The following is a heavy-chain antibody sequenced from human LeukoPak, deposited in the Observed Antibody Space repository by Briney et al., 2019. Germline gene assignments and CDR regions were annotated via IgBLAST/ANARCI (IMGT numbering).Heavy chain of an antibody. D-gene: IGHD1-26*01. J-gene: IGHJ4*02. V-gene: IGHV3-23*01. CDR1: GFTFSSFA. CDR3: AKDKGSGTYPPY. CDR2: ISSSGGST. Sequence: PGGSLRLSCAASGFTFSSFALSWVRQGPGKGLEWVSGISSSGGSTYYADSVKGRFTISKDNSNNRLYLQMSRLRAEDTAVYYCAKDKGSGTYPPYWGQGTLVTVSS.